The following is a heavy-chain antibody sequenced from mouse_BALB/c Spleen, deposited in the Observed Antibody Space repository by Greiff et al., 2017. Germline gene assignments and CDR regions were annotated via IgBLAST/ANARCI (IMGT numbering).Heavy chain of an antibody. D-gene: IGHD1-1*01. J-gene: IGHJ4*01. CDR1: GFTFSSYA. CDR3: ARGRRTTVRDYAMDY. CDR2: ISSGGST. Sequence: EVKVVESGGGLVKPGGSLKLSCAASGFTFSSYAMSWVRQTPEKRLEWVASISSGGSTYYPDSVKGRFTISRDNARNILYLQMSSLRSEDTAMYYCARGRRTTVRDYAMDYWGQGTSVTVSS. V-gene: IGHV5-6-5*01.